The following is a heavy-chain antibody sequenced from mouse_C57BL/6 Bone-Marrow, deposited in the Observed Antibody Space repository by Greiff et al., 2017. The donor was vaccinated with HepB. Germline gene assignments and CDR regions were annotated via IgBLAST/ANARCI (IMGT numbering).Heavy chain of an antibody. CDR1: GYTFTSYW. CDR2: IHPNSGST. D-gene: IGHD2-4*01. J-gene: IGHJ3*01. V-gene: IGHV1-64*01. Sequence: QVQLQQPGAELVKPGASVKLSCKASGYTFTSYWMHWVKQRPGQGLEWIGMIHPNSGSTNYNEKFKSKATLTVDKSSSTAYMQLSSLTSEDSAVYYCAREGLRPFAYWGQGTLVTVSA. CDR3: AREGLRPFAY.